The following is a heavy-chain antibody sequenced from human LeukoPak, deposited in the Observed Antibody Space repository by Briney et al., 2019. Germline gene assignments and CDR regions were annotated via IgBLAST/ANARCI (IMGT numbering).Heavy chain of an antibody. CDR3: ARRVSGYSSSWYYYYYMDV. Sequence: SETLSLTCAVSGYSISSGYYWGWIRQPPGKGLEWIGSIYHSGSTYYNPSLKSRVTISVDTSKNQFSLKLSSVTAADTAVYYCARRVSGYSSSWYYYYYMDVWGKGTTVTVSS. D-gene: IGHD6-6*01. CDR2: IYHSGST. J-gene: IGHJ6*03. V-gene: IGHV4-38-2*01. CDR1: GYSISSGYY.